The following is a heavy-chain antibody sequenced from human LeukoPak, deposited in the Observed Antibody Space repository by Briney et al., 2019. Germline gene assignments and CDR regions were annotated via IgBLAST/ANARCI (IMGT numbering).Heavy chain of an antibody. Sequence: PGGSLRLSCAASGFTFSTYWMTWVRQAPGKGLEWVANIKQDGSEKYYVDSLRGRFSISRDNVKNSLFLQTSSLSAEDTAVYYCARCPYDSTGYYSVPSHLDYWGQGTLVTVSS. J-gene: IGHJ4*02. CDR2: IKQDGSEK. CDR1: GFTFSTYW. V-gene: IGHV3-7*01. D-gene: IGHD3-22*01. CDR3: ARCPYDSTGYYSVPSHLDY.